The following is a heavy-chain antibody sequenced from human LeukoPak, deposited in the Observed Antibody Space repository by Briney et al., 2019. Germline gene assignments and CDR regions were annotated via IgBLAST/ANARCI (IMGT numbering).Heavy chain of an antibody. V-gene: IGHV1-24*01. CDR3: ARGHLRGVILINWFDP. CDR2: FDPEEGET. D-gene: IGHD3-10*01. Sequence: ASVKVSCKVSGYTLTELSMHWVRQAPGKGLEWMGGFDPEEGETIYAQKFQGRVTMTEDTSIDTAYMELNSLRSDDTAVYYCARGHLRGVILINWFDPWGQGTLVTVSS. J-gene: IGHJ5*02. CDR1: GYTLTELS.